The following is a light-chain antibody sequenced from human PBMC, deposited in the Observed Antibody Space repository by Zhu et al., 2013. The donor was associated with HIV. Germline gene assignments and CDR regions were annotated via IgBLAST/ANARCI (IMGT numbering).Light chain of an antibody. CDR2: GAS. V-gene: IGKV1-16*01. J-gene: IGKJ1*01. Sequence: DVQMTQSPSSLSASVGDRVTITCRASQGVSTYLAWFQQRPGKAPKSLIYGASSLQSGVSSRFSGSGSGTDFTLTISSLEPEDFAVYYCQQRSSWPPWTFGRRD. CDR1: QGVSTY. CDR3: QQRSSWPPWT.